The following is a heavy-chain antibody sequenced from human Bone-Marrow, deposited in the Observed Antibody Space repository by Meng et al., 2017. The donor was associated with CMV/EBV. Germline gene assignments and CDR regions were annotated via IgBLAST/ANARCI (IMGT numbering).Heavy chain of an antibody. J-gene: IGHJ4*02. CDR2: IYYSGST. CDR1: GGSISSYY. V-gene: IGHV4-59*01. CDR3: ARSRLWFGELLTLGY. Sequence: SETLSLTCTVSGGSISSYYWSWIRQPPGKGLEWIGYIYYSGSTNYNPSLKSRVTISVDTSKNQFSLKLSSVTAADTAVYYCARSRLWFGELLTLGYWGQGTLVTVSS. D-gene: IGHD3-10*01.